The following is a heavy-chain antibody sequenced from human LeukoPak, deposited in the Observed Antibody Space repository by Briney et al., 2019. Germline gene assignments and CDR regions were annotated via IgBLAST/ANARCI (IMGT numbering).Heavy chain of an antibody. CDR2: ISSGGTYE. J-gene: IGHJ4*02. D-gene: IGHD3-10*01. Sequence: GGSLRLSCAASGFSFSNYAMHWVRQAPGKGLEWVSFISSGGTYEYYADSVKGRFTISRDNSKNTLYLQLNSLRAEDTAVYYCARDSTYYYDSGSSGPHYFGNWGQGTLVTVSS. V-gene: IGHV3-30*01. CDR3: ARDSTYYYDSGSSGPHYFGN. CDR1: GFSFSNYA.